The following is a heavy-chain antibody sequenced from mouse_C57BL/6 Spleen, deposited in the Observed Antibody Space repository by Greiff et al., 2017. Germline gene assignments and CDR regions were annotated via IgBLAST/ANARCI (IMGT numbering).Heavy chain of an antibody. V-gene: IGHV1-54*01. CDR2: INPGSGGT. J-gene: IGHJ4*01. CDR3: AREGGLRLYAMDY. CDR1: GYAFTNYL. Sequence: QVQLQQSGAELVRPGTSVKVSCKASGYAFTNYLIEWVKQRPGQGLEWIGVINPGSGGTNYNEKFKGKATLTADKSCSTAYMQLSSLTSEDSAVYFCAREGGLRLYAMDYRGRGTSGTVSS. D-gene: IGHD1-1*01.